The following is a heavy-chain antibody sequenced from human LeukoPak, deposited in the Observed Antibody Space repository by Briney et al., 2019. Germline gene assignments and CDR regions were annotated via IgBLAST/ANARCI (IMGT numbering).Heavy chain of an antibody. V-gene: IGHV3-23*01. CDR1: GFMFGSYS. D-gene: IGHD1-26*01. J-gene: IGHJ4*02. CDR2: ILGSDGST. CDR3: ARGRSVGATDY. Sequence: PGGSLRLSCAASGFMFGSYSMSWVRQTPERGLEWVAGILGSDGSTYYADSVKGRFTISRDTSKNTLYLQMNSLRAEDTAVYYCARGRSVGATDYWGQGTLVTVSS.